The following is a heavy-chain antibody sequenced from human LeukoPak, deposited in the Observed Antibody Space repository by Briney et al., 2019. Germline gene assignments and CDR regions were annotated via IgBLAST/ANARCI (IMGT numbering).Heavy chain of an antibody. CDR1: GGTFSSYA. V-gene: IGHV1-69*06. D-gene: IGHD3-10*01. CDR3: ARESQTYYYGSGISLDP. Sequence: ASVKVSCKASGGTFSSYAISWVRQAPGQGLEWMGGIIPIFGTANYAQKFQGRVTITADKSTSTTYMELSSLRSEDTAVYYCARESQTYYYGSGISLDPWGQGTLVTVSS. CDR2: IIPIFGTA. J-gene: IGHJ5*02.